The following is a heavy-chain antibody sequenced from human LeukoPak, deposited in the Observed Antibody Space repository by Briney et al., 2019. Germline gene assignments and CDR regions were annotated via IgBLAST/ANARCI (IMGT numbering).Heavy chain of an antibody. CDR1: GGSISSGSYY. V-gene: IGHV4-39*01. D-gene: IGHD6-13*01. CDR2: IYYSEST. Sequence: SETLSLTCTVSGGSISSGSYYWVWIRQPPGKGLEWIASIYYSESTYYNPSLKSRVTISIDASKNQFSLKLSSVTAAGTAVYYCARSIAAAGGYWGQGTLVTVSS. CDR3: ARSIAAAGGY. J-gene: IGHJ4*02.